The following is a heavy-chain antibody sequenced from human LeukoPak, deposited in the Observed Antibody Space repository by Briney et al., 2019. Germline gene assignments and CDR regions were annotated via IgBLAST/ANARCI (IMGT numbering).Heavy chain of an antibody. V-gene: IGHV3-48*03. Sequence: GGPLRLSCAASGFTFSSYEMNWVRQAPGKGLEWVSYISSSGSTIYYADSVKGRFTISRDNAKNSLYLQMNSLRAEDTAVYYCARGFASDYGDSYFDYWGQGTLVTVSS. CDR3: ARGFASDYGDSYFDY. D-gene: IGHD4-17*01. J-gene: IGHJ4*02. CDR1: GFTFSSYE. CDR2: ISSSGSTI.